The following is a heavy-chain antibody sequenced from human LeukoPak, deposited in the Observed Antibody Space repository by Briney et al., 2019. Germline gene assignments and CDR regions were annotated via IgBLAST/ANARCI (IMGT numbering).Heavy chain of an antibody. CDR2: ISAYNGNT. J-gene: IGHJ4*02. V-gene: IGHV1-18*01. CDR3: ARDCSSTSCSDY. D-gene: IGHD2-2*01. CDR1: GGTFSSYA. Sequence: ASVKVSCKASGGTFSSYAISWVRQAPGQGLEWMGWISAYNGNTNYAQKLQGRVTMTTDTSTSTAYMELRSLRSDDTAVYYCARDCSSTSCSDYWGQGTLVTVSS.